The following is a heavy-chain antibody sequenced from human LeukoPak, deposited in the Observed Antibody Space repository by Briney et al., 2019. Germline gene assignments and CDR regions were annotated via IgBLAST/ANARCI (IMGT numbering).Heavy chain of an antibody. D-gene: IGHD6-6*01. CDR1: GYTFTAYY. Sequence: ASVKVSCKTSGYTFTAYYMHWVRQAPGQGPEWLGWIDPSSGGTNYAQKFQDRVTMTKDTSISTAYMELSGLRSDDTAVYYCARDGIAARPGCWGQGTLVTVSS. V-gene: IGHV1-2*02. CDR2: IDPSSGGT. J-gene: IGHJ4*02. CDR3: ARDGIAARPGC.